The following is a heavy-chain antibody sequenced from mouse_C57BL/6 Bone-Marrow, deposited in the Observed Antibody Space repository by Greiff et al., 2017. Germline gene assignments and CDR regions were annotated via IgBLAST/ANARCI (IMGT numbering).Heavy chain of an antibody. CDR1: GYTFTSYW. CDR3: ASSVLLWLRLWDY. CDR2: IYPGSGST. J-gene: IGHJ2*01. Sequence: QVQLQQPGAELVKPGASVKMSCQASGYTFTSYWITWVKQRPGQGLEWIGDIYPGSGSTNYNEKFTSKATLTVDTSSSTAYMQLSSLTSEESAVSYCASSVLLWLRLWDYWGQGTTLTVSS. V-gene: IGHV1-55*01. D-gene: IGHD2-2*01.